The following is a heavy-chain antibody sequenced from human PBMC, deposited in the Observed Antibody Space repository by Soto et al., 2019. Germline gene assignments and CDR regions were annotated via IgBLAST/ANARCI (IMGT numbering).Heavy chain of an antibody. CDR1: GGSISSYY. D-gene: IGHD3-16*01. J-gene: IGHJ5*02. CDR2: IYYSGST. V-gene: IGHV4-59*08. Sequence: PSETLSLTCTVSGGSISSYYWSWIRQPPGKGLEWIGYIYYSGSTNYNPSLKSRVTISVDTSKNQFSLKLSSVTAADTAVYYCARHWGPSYNWFDPWGQGTLVTVSS. CDR3: ARHWGPSYNWFDP.